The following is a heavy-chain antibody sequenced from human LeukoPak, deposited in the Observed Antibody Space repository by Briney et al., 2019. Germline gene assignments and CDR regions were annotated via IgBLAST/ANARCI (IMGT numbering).Heavy chain of an antibody. V-gene: IGHV3-7*01. D-gene: IGHD6-13*01. CDR2: IKQDGSEK. J-gene: IGHJ6*03. Sequence: PGGSLRLSCAASGFTFSSYWMSWVRQAPGKGLEWVANIKQDGSEKYYVDSVKGRFTISRDNAKNSLYLQMNSLRAEDTAVYYCAREPGYSSSWYLYYYYYMDVWGKGTTVTISS. CDR1: GFTFSSYW. CDR3: AREPGYSSSWYLYYYYYMDV.